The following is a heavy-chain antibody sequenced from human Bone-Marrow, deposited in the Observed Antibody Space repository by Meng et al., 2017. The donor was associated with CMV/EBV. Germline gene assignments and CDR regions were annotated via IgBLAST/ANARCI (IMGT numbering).Heavy chain of an antibody. J-gene: IGHJ2*01. CDR1: GGTFSRYA. CDR2: IIPIFGTA. D-gene: IGHD5-24*01. Sequence: SGGTFSRYAISWVRQAPGQGLEWMGGIIPIFGTANYAQKFQGRVTITTDESTSTAYMELSSLRSEDTAVYYCARARRDGYKYWYFDLWGRGTLVTVSS. V-gene: IGHV1-69*05. CDR3: ARARRDGYKYWYFDL.